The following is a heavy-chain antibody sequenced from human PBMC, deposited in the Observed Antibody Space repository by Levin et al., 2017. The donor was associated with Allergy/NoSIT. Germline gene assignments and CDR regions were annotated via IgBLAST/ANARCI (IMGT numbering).Heavy chain of an antibody. CDR2: ISPNTGGSGT. Sequence: ASVKVSCKASGNSVTAYYVHWVRQAPGQGLEWMGRISPNTGGSGTKYAQKFQGRVTMTRDTSIGTVYMELSSLTSDDTAVYYCARSFYVEAAMGPNARMDYWGQGTLVTVSS. J-gene: IGHJ4*02. CDR3: ARSFYVEAAMGPNARMDY. V-gene: IGHV1-2*02. D-gene: IGHD5-18*01. CDR1: GNSVTAYY.